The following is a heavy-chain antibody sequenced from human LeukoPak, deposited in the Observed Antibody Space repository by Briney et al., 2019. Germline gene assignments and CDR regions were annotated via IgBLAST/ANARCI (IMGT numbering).Heavy chain of an antibody. J-gene: IGHJ4*02. CDR2: ISYDGSNK. D-gene: IGHD5-18*01. CDR3: ARDIDGNTAMAILDY. Sequence: PGRSLRLSCTASGFTFSSYAMHWVRQAPGKGLEWVAVISYDGSNKYYADSVKGRFTISRDNSKTALYLQMNSLRAEDTAVYYCARDIDGNTAMAILDYWGQGTLVTVSS. CDR1: GFTFSSYA. V-gene: IGHV3-30*04.